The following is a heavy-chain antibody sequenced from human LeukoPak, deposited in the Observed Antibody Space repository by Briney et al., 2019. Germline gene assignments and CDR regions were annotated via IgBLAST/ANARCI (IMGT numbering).Heavy chain of an antibody. Sequence: SETLSLTCTVSGGSISSYYWSWIRQPPGKGLEWIGYIYYSGSTNYNPSLKSRVTISVDTSKNQFSLKLSSVTAADTAVYYCARQNLPPAPKTYFDLWGRGTLVTVSS. CDR2: IYYSGST. CDR3: ARQNLPPAPKTYFDL. V-gene: IGHV4-59*08. J-gene: IGHJ2*01. CDR1: GGSISSYY. D-gene: IGHD1-14*01.